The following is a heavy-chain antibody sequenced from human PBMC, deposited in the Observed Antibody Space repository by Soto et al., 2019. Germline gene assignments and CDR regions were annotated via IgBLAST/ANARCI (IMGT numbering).Heavy chain of an antibody. CDR3: ARDGYYYGMDV. CDR1: GFTFSNYW. V-gene: IGHV3-7*01. CDR2: TNQHGSEK. Sequence: GGSLRLSCAASGFTFSNYWMSWVRQAPGKGLEWVANTNQHGSEKYYVGSVKGRFTISRDNAKNSLYLQMTFLRAEDTAVYYCARDGYYYGMDVWGQGTTVTVSS. J-gene: IGHJ6*02.